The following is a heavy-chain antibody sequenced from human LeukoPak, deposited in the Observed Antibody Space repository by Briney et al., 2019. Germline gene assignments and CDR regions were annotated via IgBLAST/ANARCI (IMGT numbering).Heavy chain of an antibody. Sequence: PGGSLRLSCAASGFTFSSYSMNWVRQAPGKGLEWVSAISGSGGTAYYADPVKGRFTISRDNSKNTLYLQMNSLRAEDTAVYYCAKKGYYDGSGYYMYYFDHWGQGTLVTVSS. D-gene: IGHD3-22*01. CDR1: GFTFSSYS. CDR3: AKKGYYDGSGYYMYYFDH. CDR2: ISGSGGTA. J-gene: IGHJ4*02. V-gene: IGHV3-23*01.